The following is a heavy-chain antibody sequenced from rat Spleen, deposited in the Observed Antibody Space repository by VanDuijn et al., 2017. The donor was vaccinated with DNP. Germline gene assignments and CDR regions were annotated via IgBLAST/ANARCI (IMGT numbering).Heavy chain of an antibody. V-gene: IGHV3-1*01. D-gene: IGHD1-11*01. CDR1: GHSITRNY. CDR2: INYSGTT. J-gene: IGHJ1*01. CDR3: ARGLNYGGDYIYSWYFDF. Sequence: EVQLQESGPGLVKSSQSLSLTCSVTGHSITRNYWAWIRKFPGNKMEWMGYINYSGTTNFNPSLKSRISITRDTSKNQFFLQLNSVTTEDTATYYCARGLNYGGDYIYSWYFDFWGPGTVVTVSS.